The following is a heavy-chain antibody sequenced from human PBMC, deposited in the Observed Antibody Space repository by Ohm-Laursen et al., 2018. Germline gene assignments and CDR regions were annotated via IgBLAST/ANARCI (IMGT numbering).Heavy chain of an antibody. D-gene: IGHD2-15*01. CDR1: GFTFSSYA. CDR3: APRVGYCSGGSCDY. Sequence: SLRLSCAASGFTFSSYAMSWARQAPGKGLEWVSAIRGNSVTTYYADSVKGRFTISRDNSKNTLYLQMNSLRAEDTAVYYCAPRVGYCSGGSCDYWGQGTLVTVSS. V-gene: IGHV3-23*01. J-gene: IGHJ4*02. CDR2: IRGNSVTT.